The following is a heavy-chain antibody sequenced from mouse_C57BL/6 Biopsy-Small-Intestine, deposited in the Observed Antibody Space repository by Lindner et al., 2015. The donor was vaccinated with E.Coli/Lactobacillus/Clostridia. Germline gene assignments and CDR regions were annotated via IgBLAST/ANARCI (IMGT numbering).Heavy chain of an antibody. D-gene: IGHD2-13*01. CDR2: INPNNGGT. CDR1: GYTFTDYY. J-gene: IGHJ3*01. Sequence: VQLQESGPELVKPGDSVKMSCKASGYTFTDYYMDWVKQSHGKSLEWIGFINPNNGGTNYNQKFKGKATLTVDKSSNTAYMELHSLTSEDSAVYYCARGEDYGDFAYWGQGTLVTVSA. CDR3: ARGEDYGDFAY. V-gene: IGHV1-34*02.